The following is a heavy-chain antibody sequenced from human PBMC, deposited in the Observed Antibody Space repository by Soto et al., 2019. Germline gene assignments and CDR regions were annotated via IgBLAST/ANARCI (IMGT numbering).Heavy chain of an antibody. Sequence: GEPLKISCTGSGYSFTRYWISCVRQMTGKGLEWMGRIDPSDSYTNYSPSFQGHVTISADKSISTAYLQWSSLKASDTAMYYCARRGIAAAHYYYGMDVWGQGTTVTVSS. V-gene: IGHV5-10-1*01. CDR3: ARRGIAAAHYYYGMDV. CDR2: IDPSDSYT. D-gene: IGHD6-13*01. CDR1: GYSFTRYW. J-gene: IGHJ6*02.